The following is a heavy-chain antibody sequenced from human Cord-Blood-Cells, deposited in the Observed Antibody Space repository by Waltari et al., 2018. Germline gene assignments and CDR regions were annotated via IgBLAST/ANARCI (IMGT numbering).Heavy chain of an antibody. J-gene: IGHJ3*02. CDR1: GFTFDDYA. Sequence: EVQLVESGGGLVQPGRSLRLSCAASGFTFDDYAMHWVRQAPGKGLEWVSGISWNIGGLGNPDSVRAHFTISRDNAKNPLFLKLTSLRAEDTALYYFAKDIVPVSDFGIVYDAFVIWAKGKMVTVSS. V-gene: IGHV3-9*01. CDR3: AKDIVPVSDFGIVYDAFVI. CDR2: ISWNIGGL. D-gene: IGHD3-3*01.